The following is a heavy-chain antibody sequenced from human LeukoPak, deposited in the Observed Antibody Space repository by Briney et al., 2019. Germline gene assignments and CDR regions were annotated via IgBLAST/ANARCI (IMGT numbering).Heavy chain of an antibody. J-gene: IGHJ4*02. D-gene: IGHD6-19*01. Sequence: GGSLRLSCAASGFSFSSYSMNWVRQAPGKGLEWVSYISSSSSTIYYADSVKGRFTISRDNAKNPLYLQMNSLRDEATAVYYCASAGSGLYWGQGTLVTVSS. CDR2: ISSSSSTI. CDR3: ASAGSGLY. V-gene: IGHV3-48*02. CDR1: GFSFSSYS.